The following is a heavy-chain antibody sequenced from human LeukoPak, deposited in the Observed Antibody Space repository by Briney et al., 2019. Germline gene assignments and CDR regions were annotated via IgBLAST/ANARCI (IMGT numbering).Heavy chain of an antibody. J-gene: IGHJ3*02. CDR2: IGGGGSDT. CDR1: GFNFWNTG. D-gene: IGHD1-1*01. Sequence: GGTLRLSCAVSGFNFWNTGMSWVRQAPGKGLEWVSAIGGGGSDTRYTDSVMGRFTLSRDISRNILYLQMNSLRAEDTAIYFCAKDVFHWAFDIWGQGTMVTVSA. CDR3: AKDVFHWAFDI. V-gene: IGHV3-23*01.